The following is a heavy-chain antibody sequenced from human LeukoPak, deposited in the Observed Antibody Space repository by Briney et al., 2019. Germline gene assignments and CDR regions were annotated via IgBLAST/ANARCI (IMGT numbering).Heavy chain of an antibody. V-gene: IGHV1-69*13. CDR1: GGTFSSYA. J-gene: IGHJ6*02. Sequence: SVKVSCKASGGTFSSYAISWVRQAPGQGLEWMGGIIPIFGTANYAQKFQGRVTITADESTSTAYMELSSLRSEDTAVYYCARDPRGYCSSTCCYVFNYYYGMDVWGQGTTVTVSS. CDR3: ARDPRGYCSSTCCYVFNYYYGMDV. CDR2: IIPIFGTA. D-gene: IGHD2-2*01.